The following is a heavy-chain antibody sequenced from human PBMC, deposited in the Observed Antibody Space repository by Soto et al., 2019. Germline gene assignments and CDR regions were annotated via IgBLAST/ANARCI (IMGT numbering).Heavy chain of an antibody. CDR1: GAYTSDFS. Sequence: QVQQQESAPGLGSPPDTRALPGRVPGAYTSDFSGSWIRQPAGKGLEWIGGITITGKTRKNPSVKRRVPMSIDTSRNHVSLNLQSATAADTALYYCARETGENWTYEAHWGPGTLVTVSS. CDR2: ITITGKT. J-gene: IGHJ1*01. D-gene: IGHD1-7*01. CDR3: ARETGENWTYEAH. V-gene: IGHV4-4*07.